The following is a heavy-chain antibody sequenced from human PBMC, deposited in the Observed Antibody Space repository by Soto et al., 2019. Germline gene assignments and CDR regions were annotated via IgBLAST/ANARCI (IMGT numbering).Heavy chain of an antibody. CDR2: INGGNGNT. D-gene: IGHD4-4*01. Sequence: ASVKVSCKASEYTFTSYTMHWVRQAPGQRLEWMGWINGGNGNTKYSQKFQGRVTITRDTSASTAYMELSSLRSDDTAVYYCARELQGLYYFDYWGQGTLVTGLL. CDR3: ARELQGLYYFDY. J-gene: IGHJ4*02. V-gene: IGHV1-3*01. CDR1: EYTFTSYT.